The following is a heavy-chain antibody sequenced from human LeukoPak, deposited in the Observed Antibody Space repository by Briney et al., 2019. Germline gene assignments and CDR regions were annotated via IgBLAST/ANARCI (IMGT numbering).Heavy chain of an antibody. Sequence: PSETLSLTCTVSGGSISSYYWSWIRQPPGKGLEWIGYIYYSGSTNYNPSLKSRVTISVDTSKNQFSLKLSSVTAADTAVYYCARGVYSSSWPPFNWFDPWGQGTLVTVSS. V-gene: IGHV4-59*01. CDR3: ARGVYSSSWPPFNWFDP. D-gene: IGHD6-13*01. CDR1: GGSISSYY. CDR2: IYYSGST. J-gene: IGHJ5*02.